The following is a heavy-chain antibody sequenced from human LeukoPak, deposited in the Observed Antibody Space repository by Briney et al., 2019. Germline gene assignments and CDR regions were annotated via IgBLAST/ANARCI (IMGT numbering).Heavy chain of an antibody. Sequence: PGGSLRLSCAASGFTFSSYWMSWVRQAPGKGLEWVANIKQDGSEKYYVDSVKGRFTISRDNAKNSLYLQMNSLRAEDTAVYYCARDNYSGSSGWYSYFDYWGQGTLVTVSS. CDR1: GFTFSSYW. V-gene: IGHV3-7*01. D-gene: IGHD6-19*01. CDR3: ARDNYSGSSGWYSYFDY. J-gene: IGHJ4*02. CDR2: IKQDGSEK.